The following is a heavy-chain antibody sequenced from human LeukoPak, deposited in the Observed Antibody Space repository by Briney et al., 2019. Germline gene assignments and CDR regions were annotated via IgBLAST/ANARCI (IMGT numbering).Heavy chain of an antibody. D-gene: IGHD1-26*01. J-gene: IGHJ6*03. CDR2: VSGSGAKT. CDR3: AKDGLPVGDYYYYIDV. Sequence: GVRQVKKKGLEWVSGVSGSGAKTYYADSVKGRFTISRDNSHNTLYLQMSGLRAEDTAVYYCAKDGLPVGDYYYYIDVWGKGATVAVSS. V-gene: IGHV3-23*01.